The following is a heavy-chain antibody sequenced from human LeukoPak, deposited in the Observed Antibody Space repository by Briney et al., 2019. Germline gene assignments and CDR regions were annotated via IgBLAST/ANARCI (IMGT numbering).Heavy chain of an antibody. Sequence: GGSLRLSCAASGFTFSSYAMSWVRQAPGKGLEWVSAISGSGGSTYYADSVKGRFTISRDNSKNTLYLQMNSLRAEDTAIYYCARTRDILTGYSIDFWGQGTLVTVSS. CDR2: ISGSGGST. V-gene: IGHV3-23*01. CDR1: GFTFSSYA. CDR3: ARTRDILTGYSIDF. D-gene: IGHD3-9*01. J-gene: IGHJ4*02.